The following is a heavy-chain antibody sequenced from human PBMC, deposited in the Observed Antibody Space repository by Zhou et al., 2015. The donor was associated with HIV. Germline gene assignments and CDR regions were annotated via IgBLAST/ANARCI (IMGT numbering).Heavy chain of an antibody. D-gene: IGHD6-13*01. J-gene: IGHJ3*02. CDR3: AIAAAAELRLGHAFDI. Sequence: QVQLVQSGAEVKKPGSSVKVSCKASGGTFSSYAISWVRQAPGQGLEWMGGIIPIFGTANYAQKFQGRVTITADESTSTAYMELSSLRSEDTAVYYCAIAAAAELRLGHAFDIWGQGTMVTVSS. CDR1: GGTFSSYA. CDR2: IIPIFGTA. V-gene: IGHV1-69*01.